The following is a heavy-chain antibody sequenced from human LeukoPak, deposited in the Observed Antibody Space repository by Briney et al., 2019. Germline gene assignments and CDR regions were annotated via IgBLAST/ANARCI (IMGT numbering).Heavy chain of an antibody. J-gene: IGHJ4*02. CDR2: IRYDGSNK. CDR1: GFTFSSYW. D-gene: IGHD3-3*01. CDR3: AKTFGIFGVVRPFDY. V-gene: IGHV3-30*02. Sequence: PGGSLRLSCAASGFTFSSYWMSWVRQAPGKGLEWVAFIRYDGSNKYYADSVKGRFTISRDNSKNTLYLQMNSLRAEDTAVYYCAKTFGIFGVVRPFDYWGQGTLVTVSS.